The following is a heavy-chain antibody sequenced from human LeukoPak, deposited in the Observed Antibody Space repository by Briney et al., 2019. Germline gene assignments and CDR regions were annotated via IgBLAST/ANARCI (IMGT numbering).Heavy chain of an antibody. Sequence: PGRPLRLFCAASGFTFSRYGMHGLRQAPGKGLEWVAVIWYDGSNKFYADSVKGRFTISRDNSKNTLYLQMNSLGAEDTAVYYCARVVRPVGYCSGGSCYFDYWRQGTLVTVSS. V-gene: IGHV3-33*01. J-gene: IGHJ4*02. D-gene: IGHD2-15*01. CDR3: ARVVRPVGYCSGGSCYFDY. CDR2: IWYDGSNK. CDR1: GFTFSRYG.